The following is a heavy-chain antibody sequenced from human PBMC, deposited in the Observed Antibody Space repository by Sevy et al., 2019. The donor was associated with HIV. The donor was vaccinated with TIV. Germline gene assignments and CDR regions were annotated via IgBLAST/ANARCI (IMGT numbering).Heavy chain of an antibody. D-gene: IGHD3-10*01. Sequence: GGSLRLSCAASGFTFRNYAMSWVRQAPGKGLEWVSALSGTGGSTYYADSVKGRFTISRDNSKNTLYLQMNSLRAEDTAVYYCARPYGSGSWEAFDIWGQGTMVTVSS. CDR2: LSGTGGST. J-gene: IGHJ3*02. V-gene: IGHV3-23*01. CDR1: GFTFRNYA. CDR3: ARPYGSGSWEAFDI.